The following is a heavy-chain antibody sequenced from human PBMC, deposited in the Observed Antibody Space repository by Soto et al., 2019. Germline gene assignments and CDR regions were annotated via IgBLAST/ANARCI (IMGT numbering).Heavy chain of an antibody. CDR2: ISGYGGST. CDR3: AKADGSGTYYSPIDC. V-gene: IGHV3-23*01. D-gene: IGHD3-10*01. CDR1: GFTFSSYA. J-gene: IGHJ4*02. Sequence: EVQLLESGGGLVQPGGSLRLSCAASGFTFSSYAMSWVRQAPGKGLEWVSAISGYGGSTHYADSVKGRFTISRDNSKNTLYLQMNSLRAEDTAIYYCAKADGSGTYYSPIDCWGQGTLVTVSS.